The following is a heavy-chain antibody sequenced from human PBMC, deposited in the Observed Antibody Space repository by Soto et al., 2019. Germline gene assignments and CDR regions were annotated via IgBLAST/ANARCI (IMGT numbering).Heavy chain of an antibody. CDR1: GFTFSSYS. D-gene: IGHD3-3*01. V-gene: IGHV3-21*01. CDR3: ARDSSNYDLWSGYYMDV. Sequence: EVQLVASGGGLVKPGGSLRLSCAASGFTFSSYSMNWVRQAPGKGLEWVSFISSSSSYRYYADSVKGRFTISRDNAKNSLYLQMNSLRAEDTAVYYCARDSSNYDLWSGYYMDVWGKGTTVTVSS. J-gene: IGHJ6*03. CDR2: ISSSSSYR.